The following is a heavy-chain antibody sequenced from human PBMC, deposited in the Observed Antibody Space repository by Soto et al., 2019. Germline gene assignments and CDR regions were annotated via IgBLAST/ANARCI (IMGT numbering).Heavy chain of an antibody. D-gene: IGHD2-21*02. CDR3: ARSARFNGGDWDAFDI. J-gene: IGHJ3*02. V-gene: IGHV1-45*02. CDR2: ITPFNGNT. Sequence: GASVKVSCKASGSTFTGYYMHWVRQAPGQALEWMGWITPFNGNTNYAQKFQDRVAITRDRSMSTAYMELSSLRSEDTAMYYCARSARFNGGDWDAFDIWGQGTMVSVSS. CDR1: GSTFTGYY.